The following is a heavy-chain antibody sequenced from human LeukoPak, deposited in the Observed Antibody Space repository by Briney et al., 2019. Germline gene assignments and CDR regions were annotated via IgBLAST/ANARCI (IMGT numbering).Heavy chain of an antibody. CDR1: GITFRGYW. Sequence: GGSLRLSCAVSGITFRGYWMAWVRQAPGKGLEWVANMKQDESEKYYVDSVKGRFTISRDNAKNSLYLEMNSLRVEDTAVYYCARDLGHTGYDLYDYWGQGTLVTVSS. CDR3: ARDLGHTGYDLYDY. V-gene: IGHV3-7*01. CDR2: MKQDESEK. D-gene: IGHD5-12*01. J-gene: IGHJ4*02.